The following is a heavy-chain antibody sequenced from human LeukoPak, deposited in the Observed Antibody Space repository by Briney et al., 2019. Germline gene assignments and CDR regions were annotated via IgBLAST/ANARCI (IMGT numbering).Heavy chain of an antibody. Sequence: SETLSLTCTVSGGSISSYYWSWIRQPPWKGLEWIGYIYYSGSTKYNPSLKSRVTISVDTSKNQFSLKLSSVTAADTAVYYCARGLKYYDFWSGSAMGYYFDYWGQGTLVTVSS. V-gene: IGHV4-59*01. CDR2: IYYSGST. D-gene: IGHD3-3*01. CDR1: GGSISSYY. CDR3: ARGLKYYDFWSGSAMGYYFDY. J-gene: IGHJ4*02.